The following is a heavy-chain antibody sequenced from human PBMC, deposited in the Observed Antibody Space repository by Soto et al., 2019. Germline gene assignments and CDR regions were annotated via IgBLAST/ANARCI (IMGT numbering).Heavy chain of an antibody. CDR1: GFTFSGYA. D-gene: IGHD3-9*01. Sequence: EVQLLESGGGLVQPGGSLRLSCAASGFTFSGYAMSWVRQAPGKGLEWVSAISGSGGSTYYADSVKGRFTISRDNSKNTLYLQMNGRRAEDTAVYYVAKNVGGITTFGGMDVWGQGTTVTVSS. J-gene: IGHJ6*02. CDR2: ISGSGGST. CDR3: AKNVGGITTFGGMDV. V-gene: IGHV3-23*01.